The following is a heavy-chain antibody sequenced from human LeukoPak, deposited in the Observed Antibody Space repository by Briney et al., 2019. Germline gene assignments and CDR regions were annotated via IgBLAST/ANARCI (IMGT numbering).Heavy chain of an antibody. D-gene: IGHD5-12*01. CDR2: ISTRSIFI. J-gene: IGHJ4*02. CDR1: GFTFSSYS. Sequence: GGSLRLSCAASGFTFSSYSFNWVRQAPGKGLEWVSSISTRSIFIYYADSVKGRFTISRDNANNSLFLQMNSLRAEDTAVYYCARGEDIVATTAYWGQGTLVTVSS. CDR3: ARGEDIVATTAY. V-gene: IGHV3-21*01.